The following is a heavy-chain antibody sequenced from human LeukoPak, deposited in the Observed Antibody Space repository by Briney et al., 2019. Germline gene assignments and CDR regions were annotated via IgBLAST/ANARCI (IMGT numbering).Heavy chain of an antibody. J-gene: IGHJ4*02. CDR3: AGDDYVDY. CDR2: INTGNGNT. Sequence: SSVTVTFKASGYTFTRYPLHWVRQAPAQRLEWVGCINTGNGNTQNSHKFQDRVTLTSHTSAQTATMAPNNLRSEDTAIYFCAGDDYVDYWGQGTLVTVSS. CDR1: GYTFTRYP. V-gene: IGHV1-3*04.